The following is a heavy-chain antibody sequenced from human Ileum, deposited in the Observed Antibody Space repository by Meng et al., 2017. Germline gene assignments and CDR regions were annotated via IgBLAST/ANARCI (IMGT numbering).Heavy chain of an antibody. CDR3: ARGYSYV. D-gene: IGHD5-18*01. V-gene: IGHV3-23*01. CDR1: GFNFRAHA. Sequence: LDSGGGWVLQGGSLRLSCAASGFNFRAHAMNWVRQSPGKGLEWVSGISSTGRTTYYADSVKGRFTISRDNSKNMVYLQMSSLRAEDTAVYYCARGYSYVWGQGTLVTVSS. J-gene: IGHJ4*02. CDR2: ISSTGRTT.